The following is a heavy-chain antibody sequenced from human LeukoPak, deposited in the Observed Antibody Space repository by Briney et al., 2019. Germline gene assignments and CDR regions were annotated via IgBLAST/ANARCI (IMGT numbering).Heavy chain of an antibody. CDR2: IYYSGST. CDR3: ARVGRSTVVTRYFDY. Sequence: SETLSLTCTVSGGSISSSSYYWGWIRQPPGKGLEWIGSIYYSGSTYYNPSLKSRVTISVDTSKNQFSLKLSSVTAADTAVYYCARVGRSTVVTRYFDYWGQGTLVTVSS. J-gene: IGHJ4*02. V-gene: IGHV4-39*07. CDR1: GGSISSSSYY. D-gene: IGHD4-23*01.